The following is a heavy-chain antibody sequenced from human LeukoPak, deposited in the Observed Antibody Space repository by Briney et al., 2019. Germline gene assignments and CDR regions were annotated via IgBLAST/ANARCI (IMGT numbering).Heavy chain of an antibody. D-gene: IGHD3-10*01. CDR2: IYSGGST. J-gene: IGHJ6*03. CDR3: ATSPRGSGYYYYMDV. CDR1: GFTFSNYR. V-gene: IGHV3-66*01. Sequence: GGSLRLSCAASGFTFSNYRMNWVRQAPGKGLEWVSVIYSGGSTYYADSVKGRFTISRDNSKNTLYLQMNSLRAEDTAVYYCATSPRGSGYYYYMDVWGKGTTVTISS.